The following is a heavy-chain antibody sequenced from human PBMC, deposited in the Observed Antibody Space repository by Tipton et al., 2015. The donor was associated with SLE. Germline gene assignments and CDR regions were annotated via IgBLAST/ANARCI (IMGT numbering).Heavy chain of an antibody. CDR1: GGSISSSSYY. CDR2: IYYSGST. V-gene: IGHV4-39*07. CDR3: ARGDRGNYFDY. Sequence: LRLSCTVSGGSISSSSYYWGWIRQPPGKGLEWIGSIYYSGSTYYNPSLKSRVTISVDTSKNQFSLKLSSVTAADTAVYYCARGDRGNYFDYWGQGTLVTVSS. D-gene: IGHD2-15*01. J-gene: IGHJ4*02.